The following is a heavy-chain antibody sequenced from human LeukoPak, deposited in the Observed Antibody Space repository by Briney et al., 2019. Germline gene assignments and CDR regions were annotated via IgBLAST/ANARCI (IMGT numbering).Heavy chain of an antibody. V-gene: IGHV3-48*01. J-gene: IGHJ6*03. CDR2: ISDSSTTI. CDR3: AKVWGLYGSGSYYNFDYYYYYMDV. Sequence: PGGSLRLSCTASGFTFSTYGMHWVRQAPGKGLEWVSYISDSSTTIYYADSVKGRFTISRDNAKNSLYLQMNSLRAEDTAVYYCAKVWGLYGSGSYYNFDYYYYYMDVWGKGTTVTISS. CDR1: GFTFSTYG. D-gene: IGHD3-10*01.